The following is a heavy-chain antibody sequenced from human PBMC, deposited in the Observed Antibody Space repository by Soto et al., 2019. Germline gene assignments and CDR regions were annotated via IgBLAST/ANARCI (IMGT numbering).Heavy chain of an antibody. V-gene: IGHV3-23*01. CDR2: FSGTAGGT. J-gene: IGHJ4*02. D-gene: IGHD6-13*01. CDR1: GFSFDNFG. CDR3: ARGSGMTPRPGAD. Sequence: PGGSLRLSCAASGFSFDNFGMGWVRQAPGKGLEWVSGFSGTAGGTYYADSLKGRFTISRDSSKNTVYLHMNSLRAEDTAVYYRARGSGMTPRPGADWSQGTQVTVSS.